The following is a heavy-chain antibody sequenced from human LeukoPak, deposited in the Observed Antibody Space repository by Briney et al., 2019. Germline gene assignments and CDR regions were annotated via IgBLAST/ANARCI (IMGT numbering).Heavy chain of an antibody. Sequence: ASVKVSCKTSGYTFTNLDINWLRQAPGQGLEWMGWMSPNSGDTGYAQKFQGRVSMTRDTSISTAYMELSSLRSEDTAVYYCASNPPNTGDFYYWGLGSLVTVSP. CDR1: GYTFTNLD. CDR3: ASNPPNTGDFYY. D-gene: IGHD1-1*01. CDR2: MSPNSGDT. V-gene: IGHV1-8*01. J-gene: IGHJ4*02.